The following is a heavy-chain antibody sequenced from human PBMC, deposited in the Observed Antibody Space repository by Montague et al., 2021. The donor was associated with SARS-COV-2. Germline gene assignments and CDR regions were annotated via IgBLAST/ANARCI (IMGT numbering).Heavy chain of an antibody. Sequence: SETLSLTCSVSGDSITTYYWSWIRQSPGGGLEWIVHIYYTGTTKYYPSPNSRGTISVGTSRRQYFLKLKSVAAADTAAFYCAMAQTSCFFANCVTYFDYWGQGALVTVSS. D-gene: IGHD2-15*01. CDR3: AMAQTSCFFANCVTYFDY. CDR1: GDSITTYY. CDR2: IYYTGTT. J-gene: IGHJ4*02. V-gene: IGHV4-59*01.